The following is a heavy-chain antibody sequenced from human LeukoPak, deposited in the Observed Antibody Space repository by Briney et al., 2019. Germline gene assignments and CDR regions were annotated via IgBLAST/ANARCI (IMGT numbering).Heavy chain of an antibody. CDR1: GYTFSKYA. Sequence: ASVKVSCKGSGYTFSKYAMNWVRQAPGQGIEWMGWINTKTGDPTYGQGFTGRFVFSLETSVSTAYLQINSLKAEDTAVYYCARGGGGAVVPALWGQGTLITVSS. CDR3: ARGGGGAVVPAL. J-gene: IGHJ4*02. V-gene: IGHV7-4-1*02. CDR2: INTKTGDP. D-gene: IGHD2-2*01.